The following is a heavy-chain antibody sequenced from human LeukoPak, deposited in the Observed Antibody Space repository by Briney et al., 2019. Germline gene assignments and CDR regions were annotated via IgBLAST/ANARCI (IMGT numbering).Heavy chain of an antibody. D-gene: IGHD2-15*01. J-gene: IGHJ3*02. CDR1: GFTFGDYA. CDR2: ISSSSSTI. V-gene: IGHV3-48*02. CDR3: ASSGVVVVAATSDAFDI. Sequence: GGSLRLSCTASGFTFGDYAMSWVRQAPGKGLEWVSYISSSSSTIYYADSVKGRFTISRDNAKNSLYLQMNSLRDEDTAVYYCASSGVVVVAATSDAFDIWGQGTMVTVSS.